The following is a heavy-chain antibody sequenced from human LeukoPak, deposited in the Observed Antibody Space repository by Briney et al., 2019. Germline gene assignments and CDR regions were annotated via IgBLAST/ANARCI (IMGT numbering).Heavy chain of an antibody. J-gene: IGHJ6*02. D-gene: IGHD3-10*01. CDR3: ARGVIITMVRGVPIYYYYGMDV. Sequence: SETLPLTCAVYGGSFSGYYWSWIRQPPGKGLEWIGEINHSGSTNYNPSLKSRVTISVDTSKNQFSLKLSSVTAADTAVYYCARGVIITMVRGVPIYYYYGMDVWGQGTTVTVSS. CDR2: INHSGST. CDR1: GGSFSGYY. V-gene: IGHV4-34*01.